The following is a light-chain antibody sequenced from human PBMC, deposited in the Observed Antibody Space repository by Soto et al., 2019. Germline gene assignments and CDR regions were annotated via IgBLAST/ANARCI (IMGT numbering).Light chain of an antibody. CDR3: QQYHNWPPLT. V-gene: IGKV3D-15*01. CDR1: QTINFN. CDR2: GAS. Sequence: ETLMTQSPATLSASPGERVTLSCRASQTINFNLAWYQQTPGQAPRVLIYGASSRASGIPDRFSGSGSGTDFTLTISRLEHDDFAFYYCQQYHNWPPLTFGGGTRVEIK. J-gene: IGKJ4*01.